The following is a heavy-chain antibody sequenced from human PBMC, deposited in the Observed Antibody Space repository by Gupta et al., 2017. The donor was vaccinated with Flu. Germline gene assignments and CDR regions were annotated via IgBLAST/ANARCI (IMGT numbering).Heavy chain of an antibody. CDR2: IYYSGNT. J-gene: IGHJ4*02. V-gene: IGHV4-39*01. Sequence: LQLQESGPGLVQPSETLSLTCIVAGCSISRHRYDWGWIRQPHGHGPARIGSIYYSGNTYDNPALKSRVNISVDTSKNQFSLKLSSVTAADTAVYYCARQVVGDCSGGTCYDENDYWGQGNRGTVSS. D-gene: IGHD2-15*01. CDR3: ARQVVGDCSGGTCYDENDY. CDR1: GCSISRHRYD.